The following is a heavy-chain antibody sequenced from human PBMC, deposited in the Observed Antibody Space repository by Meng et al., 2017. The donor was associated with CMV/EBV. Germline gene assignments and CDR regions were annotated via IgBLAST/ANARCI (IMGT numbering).Heavy chain of an antibody. J-gene: IGHJ4*02. D-gene: IGHD3-3*01. CDR3: ARDPPYYDFWSGYYFKPNEPVLFDY. CDR2: ISDYNGNT. V-gene: IGHV1-18*01. CDR1: GYTFTSDG. Sequence: ASVKVSCKASGYTFTSDGISWVRQAPGQGLEWMGWISDYNGNTNYAQKLQGRVTMTTDTSTSTAYMELRSLRSDDTAVYYCARDPPYYDFWSGYYFKPNEPVLFDYWGQGTLVTVSS.